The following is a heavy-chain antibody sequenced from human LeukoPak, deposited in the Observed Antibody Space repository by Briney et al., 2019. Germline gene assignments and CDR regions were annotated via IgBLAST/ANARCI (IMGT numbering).Heavy chain of an antibody. Sequence: SETLSLTCTVSGGSISSSSYSWGWIRQPPGKGLEWIGSIYYSGTTYYNPSPKSRVTISVDTSKIQFSLKLSSVAATDTAVYFCARLRFDFWSGYTHPYFDYWGQGTLVTVSS. D-gene: IGHD3-3*01. V-gene: IGHV4-39*01. CDR3: ARLRFDFWSGYTHPYFDY. CDR2: IYYSGTT. J-gene: IGHJ4*02. CDR1: GGSISSSSYS.